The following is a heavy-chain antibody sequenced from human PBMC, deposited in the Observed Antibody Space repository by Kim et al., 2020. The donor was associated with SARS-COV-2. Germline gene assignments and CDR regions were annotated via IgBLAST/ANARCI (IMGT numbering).Heavy chain of an antibody. CDR2: IYDSGTT. CDR1: GGSISGNY. D-gene: IGHD6-13*01. J-gene: IGHJ5*02. CDR3: ARVEETQYTSSWFSWFDP. Sequence: SETLSLTCTVSGGSISGNYWSWIRQPPGKGLEWIGCIYDSGTTHYNPSLKSRVTISVDTSKNQFSVKLNSVTAADTAVYYCARVEETQYTSSWFSWFDPWGQGTLVTVSS. V-gene: IGHV4-59*01.